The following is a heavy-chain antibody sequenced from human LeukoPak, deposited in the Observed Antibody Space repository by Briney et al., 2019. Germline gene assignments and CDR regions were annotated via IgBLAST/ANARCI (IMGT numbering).Heavy chain of an antibody. J-gene: IGHJ3*02. Sequence: SQTLSLTCTLSGGALTSFYWSWIRQPAGEGLEWIERIYTSGSTKYNPSLKSRVTMSVNTSKNQIFLKLSSVTAADTAVYYCARGTVMSSGYHFWAAFDTWGQGTMVTVSS. V-gene: IGHV4-4*07. D-gene: IGHD3-22*01. CDR2: IYTSGST. CDR1: GGALTSFY. CDR3: ARGTVMSSGYHFWAAFDT.